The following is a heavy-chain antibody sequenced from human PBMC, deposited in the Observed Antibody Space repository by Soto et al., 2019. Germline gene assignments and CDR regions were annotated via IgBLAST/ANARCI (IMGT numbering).Heavy chain of an antibody. CDR1: GGSISSSSYY. D-gene: IGHD3-22*01. CDR2: IYYSGST. Sequence: QLQLQESGPGLVKPSETLSLTCTVSGGSISSSSYYWGWIRQPPGKGLEWIGSIYYSGSTYYNPSLKSRVTISVDTSKNQFSLKLSSVTAADTAVYYCRTSDYYDSSGVGAFDIWGQGTMVTVSS. CDR3: RTSDYYDSSGVGAFDI. V-gene: IGHV4-39*01. J-gene: IGHJ3*02.